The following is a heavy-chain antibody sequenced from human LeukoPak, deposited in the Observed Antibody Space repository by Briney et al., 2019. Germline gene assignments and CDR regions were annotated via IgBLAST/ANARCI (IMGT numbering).Heavy chain of an antibody. CDR2: INPAGNYA. D-gene: IGHD2-15*01. J-gene: IGHJ5*02. V-gene: IGHV3-74*01. CDR1: GFTFSNYW. Sequence: GGSLRLSCAGSGFTFSNYWIHWVRQTPDKGLVWVSRINPAGNYANYADSVKGRFTISRDNSKNTLYLQMNSLRAEDTAVYYCARDGADCSGGSCYYPRPYNWFDPWGQGTLVTVSS. CDR3: ARDGADCSGGSCYYPRPYNWFDP.